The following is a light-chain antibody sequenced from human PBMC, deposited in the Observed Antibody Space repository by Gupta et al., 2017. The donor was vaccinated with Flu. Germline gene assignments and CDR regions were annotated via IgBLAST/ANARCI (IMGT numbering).Light chain of an antibody. J-gene: IGLJ3*02. CDR2: DDD. CDR3: QVWDSNSGRV. CDR1: IGRKS. Sequence: IGRKSVHWYMRRPGQAPLLVVHDDDDRPSGIPERISGSKSGNTATLTLSSVEAGDEADYYCQVWDSNSGRVFGGWTKLTVL. V-gene: IGLV3-21*02.